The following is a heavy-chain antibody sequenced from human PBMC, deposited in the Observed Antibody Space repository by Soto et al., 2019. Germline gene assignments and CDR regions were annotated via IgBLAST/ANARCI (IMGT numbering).Heavy chain of an antibody. V-gene: IGHV1-18*01. D-gene: IGHD2-15*01. Sequence: GASVKVSCKASGYTFTSYGISWVRQAPGQGLEWMGWISAYNGNTNYAQKLQGRVTMTTDTSTSTAYMELRSLRSDDTAVYYCARGYCSGGSCRQPTFYYYYYYMDVWGKGTTVTVSS. CDR3: ARGYCSGGSCRQPTFYYYYYYMDV. CDR1: GYTFTSYG. CDR2: ISAYNGNT. J-gene: IGHJ6*03.